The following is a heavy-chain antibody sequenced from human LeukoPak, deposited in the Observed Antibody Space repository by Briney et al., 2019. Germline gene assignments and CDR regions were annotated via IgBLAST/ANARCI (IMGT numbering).Heavy chain of an antibody. D-gene: IGHD3-3*01. Sequence: PGASLRLSCAASGFIFSSYGMHWVRQAPGKGLEWVAFIRYDGSNKYYADSVKGRFTISRDNSKNTLYLQMNSLRAEDTAVYYCAKGDYTACDQWGQGTLVTVSS. V-gene: IGHV3-30*02. CDR3: AKGDYTACDQ. CDR1: GFIFSSYG. J-gene: IGHJ4*02. CDR2: IRYDGSNK.